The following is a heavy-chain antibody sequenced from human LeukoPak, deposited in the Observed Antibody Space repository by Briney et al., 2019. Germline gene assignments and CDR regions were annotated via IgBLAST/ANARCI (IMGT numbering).Heavy chain of an antibody. CDR3: AKVPRFLEWLLFDY. J-gene: IGHJ4*02. CDR1: GFTFSSYA. V-gene: IGHV3-48*04. CDR2: ISSSSSTI. D-gene: IGHD3-3*01. Sequence: GGSLRLSCAASGFTFSSYAMSWVRQAPGKGLEWVSYISSSSSTIYYADSVKGRFTISRDNAKNSLYLQMNSLRAEDTAVYYCAKVPRFLEWLLFDYWGQGTLVTVSS.